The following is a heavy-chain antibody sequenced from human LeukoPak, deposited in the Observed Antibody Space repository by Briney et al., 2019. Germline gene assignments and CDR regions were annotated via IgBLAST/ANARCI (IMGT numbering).Heavy chain of an antibody. CDR1: GFTFDDYA. V-gene: IGHV3-9*01. CDR2: ISWNSGSI. J-gene: IGHJ4*02. Sequence: GGSLRLSCAASGFTFDDYAMHWVRQAPGKGLEWVSGISWNSGSIGYADSVKGRFTISRDNAKNSLYLQMNSLRAEDTAVYYCARDSRSGSYFFDYWGQGTLVTVSS. D-gene: IGHD1-26*01. CDR3: ARDSRSGSYFFDY.